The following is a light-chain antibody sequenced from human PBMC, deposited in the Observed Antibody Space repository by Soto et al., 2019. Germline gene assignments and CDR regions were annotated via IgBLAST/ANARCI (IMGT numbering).Light chain of an antibody. J-gene: IGKJ1*01. CDR2: GAS. Sequence: EIVLTQSPGTLPLSPGERATLSCRASQSVSSSYLAWYQQKPGQAPRLLIYGASSRATGIPDRFNGSGSGTDFTLTISRLEPEDFAVYYCQQYGSSPTTVGQGTKVDIK. CDR3: QQYGSSPTT. V-gene: IGKV3-20*01. CDR1: QSVSSSY.